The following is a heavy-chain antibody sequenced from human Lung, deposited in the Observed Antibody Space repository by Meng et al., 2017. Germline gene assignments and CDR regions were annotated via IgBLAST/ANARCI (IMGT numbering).Heavy chain of an antibody. V-gene: IGHV4-34*01. J-gene: IGHJ4*02. CDR2: INHSGST. CDR1: GWSFSGYY. D-gene: IGHD1-14*01. Sequence: QVQLQQWGVGMVKPSETLSLTCAVYGWSFSGYYWSCSRQPPGKGLEWIGEINHSGSTNYNPSLKSRVTISVDTSKNHFSLKLNSVTAADTAVFYCARGEREPDYWGQGTLVTVSS. CDR3: ARGEREPDY.